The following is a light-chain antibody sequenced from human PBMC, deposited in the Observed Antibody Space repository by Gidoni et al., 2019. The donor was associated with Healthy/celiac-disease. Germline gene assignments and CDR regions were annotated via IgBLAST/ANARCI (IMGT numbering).Light chain of an antibody. CDR3: LQSYSTPPFT. CDR1: QSISSY. CDR2: AAS. Sequence: DIQLTQSPSSLSASVGDRVTITCRASQSISSYLNWYQQKPGKAPKRLIYAASSYQSGVPSRFSGSGSGTDFTLTISSLQPEDLATYYCLQSYSTPPFTFXPXTKVDIK. J-gene: IGKJ3*01. V-gene: IGKV1-39*01.